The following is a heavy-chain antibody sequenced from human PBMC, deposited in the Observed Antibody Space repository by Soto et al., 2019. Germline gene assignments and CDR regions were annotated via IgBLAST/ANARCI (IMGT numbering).Heavy chain of an antibody. J-gene: IGHJ2*01. Sequence: QVQLQESGPGLVKPSETLSLTCTVSGGSVNSYYWSWIRQPPGKGLEWLGYFYYSGNTNYNPSLKSRVTISVDTSKNQFSLNLSSVTAADTAVYYCARHRGGVIVSNYWFFDLWGRGSLVTVSS. CDR2: FYYSGNT. D-gene: IGHD3-16*02. V-gene: IGHV4-59*08. CDR1: GGSVNSYY. CDR3: ARHRGGVIVSNYWFFDL.